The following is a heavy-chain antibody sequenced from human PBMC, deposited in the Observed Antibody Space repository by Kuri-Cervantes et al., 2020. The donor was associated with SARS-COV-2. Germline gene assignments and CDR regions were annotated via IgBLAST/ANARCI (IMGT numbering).Heavy chain of an antibody. D-gene: IGHD3-3*01. J-gene: IGHJ6*02. Sequence: GESLKISCAASGFTFSSYAMHWVRQAPGKGLEWVSVIYSGGSTYYADSVKGRFTISRDNSKNTLYLQMNSLRAEDTAVYYCAKALPGVTIFGVVIMSEGENYYYGMDVWGQGTTVTVSS. CDR2: IYSGGST. CDR1: GFTFSSYA. V-gene: IGHV3-53*01. CDR3: AKALPGVTIFGVVIMSEGENYYYGMDV.